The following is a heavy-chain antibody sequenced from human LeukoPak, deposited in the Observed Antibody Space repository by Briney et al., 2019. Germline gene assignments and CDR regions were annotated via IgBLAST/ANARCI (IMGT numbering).Heavy chain of an antibody. CDR3: AREWLVTPFDY. V-gene: IGHV3-11*01. J-gene: IGHJ4*02. Sequence: GGSLRLSCAASGFTFSDYYMSWIHQAPGKGLEWVSYISSSGSTIYYADSVKGRFTISRDNAKNSLYLQMNSLRAEDTAVYYCAREWLVTPFDYWGQGTLVTVSS. CDR2: ISSSGSTI. D-gene: IGHD6-19*01. CDR1: GFTFSDYY.